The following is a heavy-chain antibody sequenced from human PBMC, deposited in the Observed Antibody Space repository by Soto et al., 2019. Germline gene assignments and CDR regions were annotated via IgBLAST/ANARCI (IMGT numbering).Heavy chain of an antibody. J-gene: IGHJ4*02. CDR1: GGSISSGGYY. V-gene: IGHV4-31*03. Sequence: QVQLQESGPGLVKPSQTLSLTCTVSGGSISSGGYYWSWIRQHPGKGLEWIGYIYYSGSTYYNPSLKSRVTISVDTSKNQFSLKLSYVTAADTAVYYCARTGERWILGYYFDYWGQGTLVTVSS. D-gene: IGHD2-2*03. CDR2: IYYSGST. CDR3: ARTGERWILGYYFDY.